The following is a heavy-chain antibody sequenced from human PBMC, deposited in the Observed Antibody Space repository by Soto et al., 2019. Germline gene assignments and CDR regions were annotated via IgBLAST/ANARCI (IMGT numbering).Heavy chain of an antibody. CDR3: ARDIAAQPDYYYYYGMDV. CDR1: GYTFTGYY. Sequence: QVQLVQSGAEVKKPGASVKVSCKASGYTFTGYYMHWVRQAPGQGLEWMGWINPNSGGTNYAQKFQGWVTMTRDTSISTAYMELSRPRSDDTAVYYCARDIAAQPDYYYYYGMDVWGQGTTVTVSS. V-gene: IGHV1-2*04. CDR2: INPNSGGT. D-gene: IGHD6-6*01. J-gene: IGHJ6*02.